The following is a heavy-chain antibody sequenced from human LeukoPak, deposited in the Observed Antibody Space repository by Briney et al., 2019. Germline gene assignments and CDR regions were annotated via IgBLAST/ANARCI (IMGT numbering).Heavy chain of an antibody. D-gene: IGHD1-26*01. Sequence: GGSLRLSCAASGFTFNNYAMSWVRQAPGKGLEWVSSISGSGTSTYYADSVKGRFTISRDNSKNTLYLQMNSLRAEDTAVYYCAKSPIVGATFYFDYWGQGTLVTVSS. CDR2: ISGSGTST. CDR3: AKSPIVGATFYFDY. V-gene: IGHV3-23*01. J-gene: IGHJ4*02. CDR1: GFTFNNYA.